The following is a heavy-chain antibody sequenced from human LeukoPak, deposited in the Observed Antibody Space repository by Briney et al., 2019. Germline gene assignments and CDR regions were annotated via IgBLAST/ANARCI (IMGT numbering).Heavy chain of an antibody. Sequence: SQTLSLTCTVSGGSISSGSYYWSWIRQPAGKGLEWIGRIYTSGSTNYNPSLKSRVTISVDTSKNQFSLKLSSVTAADTAVYYCARGYDIFGGPGGAFDSCGQGTMVTASS. CDR3: ARGYDIFGGPGGAFDS. V-gene: IGHV4-61*02. CDR2: IYTSGST. CDR1: GGSISSGSYY. D-gene: IGHD3-9*01. J-gene: IGHJ3*02.